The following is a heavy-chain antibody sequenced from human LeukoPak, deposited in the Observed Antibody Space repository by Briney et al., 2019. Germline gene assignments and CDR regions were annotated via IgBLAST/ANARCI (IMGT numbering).Heavy chain of an antibody. D-gene: IGHD5-12*01. CDR2: ISWNSGSI. J-gene: IGHJ4*02. V-gene: IGHV3-9*01. Sequence: PGGSLRLSCAASGFTFDDYAMHWVRQAPGKGLEWVSGISWNSGSIGYADSVKGRFTISRDNSKNTLYLQMNSLRAEDTAVYYCAKLGIMDIVATIIFDFWGQGTLVTVSS. CDR1: GFTFDDYA. CDR3: AKLGIMDIVATIIFDF.